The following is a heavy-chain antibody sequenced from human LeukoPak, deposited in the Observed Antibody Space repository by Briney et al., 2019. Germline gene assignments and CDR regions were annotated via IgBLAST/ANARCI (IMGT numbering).Heavy chain of an antibody. V-gene: IGHV3-7*04. CDR1: GFTFSSYW. J-gene: IGHJ4*02. Sequence: GGSLRLSCAASGFTFSSYWMSWVRQAPGKGLEXXXNIKQDGSEKYYVDSVKGRFTISRDNAKNSLYLQMNSLRAEDTAVYYCARGYDSSGYWYFDYWGQGTLVTVSS. CDR3: ARGYDSSGYWYFDY. D-gene: IGHD3-22*01. CDR2: IKQDGSEK.